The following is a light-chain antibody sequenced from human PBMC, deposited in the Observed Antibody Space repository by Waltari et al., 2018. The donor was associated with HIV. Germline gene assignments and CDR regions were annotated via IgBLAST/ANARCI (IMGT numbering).Light chain of an antibody. Sequence: DIQMTQSPSSLSAYVGDRVTITCRASQSINTNLHWYQQKPGKAPYLVMYHASTLQSGVPSRFSGSGSGTDFTLTISSLRPEYFATYYCQQTNIFPRTFGPVTKVE. CDR3: QQTNIFPRT. CDR2: HAS. CDR1: QSINTN. J-gene: IGKJ1*01. V-gene: IGKV1-39*01.